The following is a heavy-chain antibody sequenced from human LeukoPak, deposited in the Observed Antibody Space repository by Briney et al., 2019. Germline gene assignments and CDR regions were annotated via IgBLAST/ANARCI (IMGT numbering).Heavy chain of an antibody. CDR1: GASISTYY. D-gene: IGHD6-13*01. CDR3: ARGGSSWYADY. CDR2: IHYSGST. V-gene: IGHV4-59*01. Sequence: SETLSLTCSVSGASISTYYWSWIRQPPAQGLERIGYIHYSGSTSYNPSLTSRVTMSVDTSNDHFSLKVSSVTAADTAVYYCARGGSSWYADYWGQGTLVTVSS. J-gene: IGHJ4*02.